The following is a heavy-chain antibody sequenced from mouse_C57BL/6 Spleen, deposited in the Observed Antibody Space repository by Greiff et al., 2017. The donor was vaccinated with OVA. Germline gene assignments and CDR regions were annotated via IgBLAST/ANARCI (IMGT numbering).Heavy chain of an antibody. V-gene: IGHV5-16*01. J-gene: IGHJ4*01. D-gene: IGHD1-1*01. CDR3: ARENYGSSYYYAMDY. CDR1: GFTFSDYY. Sequence: EVKVVESEGGLVQPGSSMKLSCTASGFTFSDYYMAWVRQVPEKGLEWVANINYDGSSTYYLDSLKSRFIISRDNAKNILYLQMSSLKSEDTATYYCARENYGSSYYYAMDYWGQGTSVTVSS. CDR2: INYDGSST.